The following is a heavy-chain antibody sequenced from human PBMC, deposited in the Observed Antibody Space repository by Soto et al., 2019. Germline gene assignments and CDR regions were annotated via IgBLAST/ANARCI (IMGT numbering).Heavy chain of an antibody. V-gene: IGHV1-69*13. CDR3: ASSHVPTLEPSYYFDY. Sequence: AVKVSCKASGGTFSSYAISWVRQAPGQGLEWMGGIIPIFGTANYAQKFQGRVTITADESTSTAYMELSSLRSEDTAVYYCASSHVPTLEPSYYFDYWGQGTLVTVSS. J-gene: IGHJ4*02. D-gene: IGHD1-1*01. CDR2: IIPIFGTA. CDR1: GGTFSSYA.